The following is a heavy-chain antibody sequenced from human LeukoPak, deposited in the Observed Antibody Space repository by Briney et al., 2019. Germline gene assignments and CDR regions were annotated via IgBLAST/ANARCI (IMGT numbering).Heavy chain of an antibody. CDR2: IRSKAYGGTT. V-gene: IGHV3-49*04. Sequence: PGGSLRLSCTASGFTFGDYAMSWVRQAPGKGLEWVGFIRSKAYGGTTEYAASVKGRFTISRDDSKSIAYQQMNSLKTEDTAVYYCTRAQGTYDFWSGYSSARYYFDYWGQGTLVTVSS. CDR1: GFTFGDYA. J-gene: IGHJ4*02. D-gene: IGHD3-3*01. CDR3: TRAQGTYDFWSGYSSARYYFDY.